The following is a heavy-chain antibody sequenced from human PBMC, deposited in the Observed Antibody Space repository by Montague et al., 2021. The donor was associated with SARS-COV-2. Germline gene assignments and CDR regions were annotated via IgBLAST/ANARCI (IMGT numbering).Heavy chain of an antibody. Sequence: SETLSLTCTVSGGSISSYYWSWIRKPPGKGLEWIGYVYYTGSTNYNPSXXSRITISVDTSKNQFSLNLSSVTAADTAVYYCARALSRWLQFGYYFDYWGQGTLVTVSS. CDR1: GGSISSYY. J-gene: IGHJ4*02. D-gene: IGHD3-16*01. CDR3: ARALSRWLQFGYYFDY. CDR2: VYYTGST. V-gene: IGHV4-59*01.